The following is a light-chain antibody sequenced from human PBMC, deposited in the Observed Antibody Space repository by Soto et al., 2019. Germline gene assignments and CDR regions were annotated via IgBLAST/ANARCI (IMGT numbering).Light chain of an antibody. Sequence: QSVLTQPTSVSGSPGQSITISCTGNHNDIGTYDYVSWYQQHPGRAPRLLIYGVTTRPSGISDRFSASKSGLTASLTISGLQPEDEAHYYCTSFTSYLIYGFRPATTGTVL. CDR1: HNDIGTYDY. CDR3: TSFTSYLIYG. CDR2: GVT. J-gene: IGLJ1*01. V-gene: IGLV2-14*03.